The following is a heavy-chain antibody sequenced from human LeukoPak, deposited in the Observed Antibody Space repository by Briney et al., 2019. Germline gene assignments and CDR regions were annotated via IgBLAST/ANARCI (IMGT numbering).Heavy chain of an antibody. CDR1: GFTVSSNY. V-gene: IGHV3-53*01. CDR2: IYSGGST. CDR3: ARRVVTHNLVYNWFDP. Sequence: GGSLRLSCAASGFTVSSNYMSWVRQAPGKGLEWVSVIYSGGSTYYADSVKGRFTISRDNSKNTLYLQMNSLRAEDTAVYYCARRVVTHNLVYNWFDPWGQGILVTVSS. J-gene: IGHJ5*02. D-gene: IGHD3-22*01.